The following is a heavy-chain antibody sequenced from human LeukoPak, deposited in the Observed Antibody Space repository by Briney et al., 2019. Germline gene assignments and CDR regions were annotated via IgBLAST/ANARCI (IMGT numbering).Heavy chain of an antibody. D-gene: IGHD6-19*01. CDR1: GYSFTRYW. J-gene: IGHJ4*02. CDR3: ARQDVVRGWYGGDY. V-gene: IGHV5-10-1*01. Sequence: KSGESLKISCKGSGYSFTRYWISWVRQMPGKGLEWMGRIDPSDSYTNYSPSFQGHVTISADKSISTAYLQWSSLKASDTAMYYCARQDVVRGWYGGDYWGQGTLVTVSS. CDR2: IDPSDSYT.